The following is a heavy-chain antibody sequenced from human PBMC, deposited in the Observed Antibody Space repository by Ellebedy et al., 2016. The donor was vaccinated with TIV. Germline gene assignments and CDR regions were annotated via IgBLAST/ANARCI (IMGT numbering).Heavy chain of an antibody. V-gene: IGHV3-11*04. D-gene: IGHD1-26*01. CDR1: GFTFSGYY. CDR3: AREVVVGGSYTIGGYAFDI. Sequence: GESLKISCAASGFTFSGYYMSWFRQAPGKGPEWVSYISSTGSTIYYADSVKGRFTISRDNAKNSVYLQMNSLRAEDTAVYYCAREVVVGGSYTIGGYAFDIWGQGTMVTVSS. J-gene: IGHJ3*02. CDR2: ISSTGSTI.